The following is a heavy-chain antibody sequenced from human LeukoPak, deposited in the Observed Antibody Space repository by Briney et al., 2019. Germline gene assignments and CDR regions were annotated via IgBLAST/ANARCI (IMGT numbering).Heavy chain of an antibody. V-gene: IGHV5-51*01. CDR2: IYPGDSDT. CDR3: ARRVGTQYYFDY. Sequence: GESLKISCKASENSFTTSWIGWVRQMPGRGLEWMGIIYPGDSDTRYSPSFQGQVTISADKSISTAYLQWSSLKASDTAMYYCARRVGTQYYFDYWGQGTLVTVSS. CDR1: ENSFTTSW. D-gene: IGHD7-27*01. J-gene: IGHJ4*02.